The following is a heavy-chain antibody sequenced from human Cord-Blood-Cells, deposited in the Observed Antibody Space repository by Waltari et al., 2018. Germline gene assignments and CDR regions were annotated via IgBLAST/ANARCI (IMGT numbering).Heavy chain of an antibody. CDR3: ARPSYYDILTGYDY. D-gene: IGHD3-9*01. Sequence: QVQLVQSGAEVKKPGASVKVSCKASGYTFTSYAMHWVRQAPGQRIEWMGWINAGNGNTKYSQKCQGRVTITRDTSASTAYMELSSLRSEDTAVYYCARPSYYDILTGYDYWGQGTLVTVSS. J-gene: IGHJ4*02. CDR1: GYTFTSYA. CDR2: INAGNGNT. V-gene: IGHV1-3*01.